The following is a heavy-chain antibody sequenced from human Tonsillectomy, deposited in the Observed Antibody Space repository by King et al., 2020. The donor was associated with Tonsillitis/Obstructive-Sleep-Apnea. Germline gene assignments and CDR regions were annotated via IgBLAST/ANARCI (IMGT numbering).Heavy chain of an antibody. J-gene: IGHJ4*02. CDR3: ASPVTGRRASFDY. V-gene: IGHV3-30*01. CDR2: ISYVGSNK. CDR1: GVTFSSYA. D-gene: IGHD5-18*01. Sequence: VQLVESGGGVVQPGRSLRLSCAASGVTFSSYAMHWVRQAPGKGLEGVAGISYVGSNKYYADSVKGRFTISRDNSKNTLYLQMNSLRAKDTAVYYCASPVTGRRASFDYWGQGTLVTVSS.